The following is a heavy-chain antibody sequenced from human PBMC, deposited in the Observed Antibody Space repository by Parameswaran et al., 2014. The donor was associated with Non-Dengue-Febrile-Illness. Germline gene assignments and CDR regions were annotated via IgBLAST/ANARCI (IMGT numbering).Heavy chain of an antibody. CDR3: ARDTGGNSASDY. V-gene: IGHV1-18*01. CDR2: ISAYNGNT. Sequence: WVRQAPGQGLEWMGWISAYNGNTNYAQKLQGRVTMTTDTSTSTAYMELRSLRSDDTAVYYCARDTGGNSASDYWGQGTLVTVSS. J-gene: IGHJ4*02. D-gene: IGHD4-23*01.